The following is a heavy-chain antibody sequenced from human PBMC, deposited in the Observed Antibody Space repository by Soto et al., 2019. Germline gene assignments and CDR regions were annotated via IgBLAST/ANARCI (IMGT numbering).Heavy chain of an antibody. CDR1: GFTFSSYG. D-gene: IGHD4-17*01. CDR3: AKDFPGRQDYGDFDYYYYYGMDV. J-gene: IGHJ6*02. CDR2: ISYDGSNK. Sequence: GGSLRLSCAASGFTFSSYGMHWVRQAPGKGLEWVAVISYDGSNKYYADSVKGRFTISRDNSKNTLYLQMNSLRAEDTAVYYCAKDFPGRQDYGDFDYYYYYGMDVWGQGTTVTVSS. V-gene: IGHV3-30*18.